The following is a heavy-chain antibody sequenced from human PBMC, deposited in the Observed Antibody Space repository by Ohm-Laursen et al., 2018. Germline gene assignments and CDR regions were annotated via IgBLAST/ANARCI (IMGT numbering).Heavy chain of an antibody. D-gene: IGHD4-17*01. Sequence: ASVKVSCKASGYTFTSYYMHWVRQAPGQGLEWMGIINPSGGSTSYAQKFQGRVTMTEDTSTDTAYMELSSLRSEDTAVYYCATGDDGDYPFDYWGQGTLVTVSS. J-gene: IGHJ4*02. CDR3: ATGDDGDYPFDY. CDR2: INPSGGST. V-gene: IGHV1-46*01. CDR1: GYTFTSYY.